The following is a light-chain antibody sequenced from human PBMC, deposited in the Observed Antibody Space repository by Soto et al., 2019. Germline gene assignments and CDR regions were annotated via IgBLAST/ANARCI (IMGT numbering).Light chain of an antibody. J-gene: IGLJ3*02. CDR2: EVS. Sequence: QSALTQPASVSGSPGQSITISCTGTSSDVGEYNYVSWYQQYPGKAPKLMIYEVSNRPSGVSNRFSGSKSGNTASLTISGLQPEDEADYYCSSYTSSSSVVIAGGTQLTVL. CDR1: SSDVGEYNY. V-gene: IGLV2-14*01. CDR3: SSYTSSSSVV.